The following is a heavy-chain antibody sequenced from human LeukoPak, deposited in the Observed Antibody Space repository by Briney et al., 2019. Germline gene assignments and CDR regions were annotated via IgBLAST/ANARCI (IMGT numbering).Heavy chain of an antibody. CDR3: ARDSSGYRNWFDP. CDR1: GYSFTSYW. J-gene: IGHJ5*02. CDR2: IYPGDSDT. V-gene: IGHV5-51*01. Sequence: GESLKISCKGSGYSFTSYWIGWVRQMPGKGLEWMGIIYPGDSDTRYSPSFQGQVTISADKSISTAYLQWSSLKASDTAMHYCARDSSGYRNWFDPWGQGTLVTVSP. D-gene: IGHD3-22*01.